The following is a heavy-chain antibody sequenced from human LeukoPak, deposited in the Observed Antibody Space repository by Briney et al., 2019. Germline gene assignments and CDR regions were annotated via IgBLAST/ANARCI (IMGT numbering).Heavy chain of an antibody. V-gene: IGHV3-23*01. CDR3: AKGINWFDP. CDR2: ITGSGGGT. Sequence: GGSLRLSCAASGFTFGSNAMSWVRQAPGKGLEWVSSITGSGGGTYYAASVKGRFIVSRDNSKNTLYLQMNSLRAEDTAVYYCAKGINWFDPWGRGTLVTVSS. J-gene: IGHJ5*02. D-gene: IGHD2/OR15-2a*01. CDR1: GFTFGSNA.